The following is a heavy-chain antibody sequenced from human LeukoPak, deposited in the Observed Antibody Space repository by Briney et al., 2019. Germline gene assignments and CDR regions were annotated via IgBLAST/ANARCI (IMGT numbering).Heavy chain of an antibody. CDR1: GFTFSSHA. Sequence: GQSLRLSCAASGFTFSSHAMSWVRQAPGKGLEWVSAISGSGGGTYYADSGKGRFPISRDNSKTTLYLQMNSLRAEDTAVYYCAKAVGYYPGDTFDIWGQGTMVTVSS. CDR2: ISGSGGGT. V-gene: IGHV3-23*01. J-gene: IGHJ3*02. CDR3: AKAVGYYPGDTFDI. D-gene: IGHD3-22*01.